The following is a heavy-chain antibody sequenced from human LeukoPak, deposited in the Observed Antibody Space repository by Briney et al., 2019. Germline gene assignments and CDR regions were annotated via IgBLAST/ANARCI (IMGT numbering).Heavy chain of an antibody. J-gene: IGHJ2*01. CDR1: GGSISSYY. D-gene: IGHD5-18*01. CDR2: IYYSGST. V-gene: IGHV4-59*01. CDR3: ARYWGVQLWPHWYFDL. Sequence: PSKTLSLTCTVSGGSISSYYWSWFRQTPGKGPEWIGYIYYSGSTKYNPSLKSRVTISVDRSKNQFSLKLNSVTAADTAVYYCARYWGVQLWPHWYFDLWGRGSLVTVSS.